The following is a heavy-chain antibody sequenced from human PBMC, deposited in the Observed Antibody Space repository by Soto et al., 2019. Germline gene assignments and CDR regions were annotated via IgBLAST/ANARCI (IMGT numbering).Heavy chain of an antibody. J-gene: IGHJ4*02. Sequence: EVQLLESGGGLVQPGGSLRLSCAASGFTFSNYAMTWVRQAPGKGLEWVSAINGDGGCNGGSTYYADSVKGRFTISRDNSRNTLYLHMNNLRVEDTAVYYCAKRPLTWYLGLDYWGQGALVTVSS. D-gene: IGHD3-9*01. CDR1: GFTFSNYA. CDR2: INGDGGCNGGST. V-gene: IGHV3-23*01. CDR3: AKRPLTWYLGLDY.